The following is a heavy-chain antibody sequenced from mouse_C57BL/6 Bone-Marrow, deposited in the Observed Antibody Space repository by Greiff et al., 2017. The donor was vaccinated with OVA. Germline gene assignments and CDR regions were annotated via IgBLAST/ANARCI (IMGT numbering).Heavy chain of an antibody. CDR2: IDPETGGT. CDR3: AEGAWFAY. J-gene: IGHJ3*01. Sequence: VQLQQSGAELVRPGASVTLSCKASGYTFTDYEMHWVKQTPVHGLEWIGAIDPETGGTAYNQKFKGKAILTADKSSSTAYMELRSLTSEDSAVYYCAEGAWFAYGGQGTLVTVSA. V-gene: IGHV1-15*01. CDR1: GYTFTDYE.